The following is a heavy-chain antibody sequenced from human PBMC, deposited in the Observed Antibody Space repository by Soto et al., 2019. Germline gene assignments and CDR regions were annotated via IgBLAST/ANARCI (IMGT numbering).Heavy chain of an antibody. CDR3: ARGVIYYDILTGYNFFAY. V-gene: IGHV3-13*01. J-gene: IGHJ4*02. CDR2: IGTAGDT. D-gene: IGHD3-9*01. Sequence: EVQLVESGGGLVQPGGSLRLSCAASGFTFSSYDMHWVRQATGKGLEWVSAIGTAGDTYYPGSVKGRFTLSRENAKNSLYLQMNSLRAVDTAVYYCARGVIYYDILTGYNFFAYWGQGSLVTVFS. CDR1: GFTFSSYD.